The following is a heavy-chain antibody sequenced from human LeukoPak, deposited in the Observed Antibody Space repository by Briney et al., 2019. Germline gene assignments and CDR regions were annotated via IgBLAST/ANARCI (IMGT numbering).Heavy chain of an antibody. CDR3: TKDRYCTTTSCPFDY. CDR1: GLSFDGYA. D-gene: IGHD2-2*01. V-gene: IGHV3-43*02. J-gene: IGHJ4*02. CDR2: ISGDGRST. Sequence: PGGSLRLSCAASGLSFDGYAMHWVRQAPGKGLEWVSLISGDGRSTYYADSVKGRFTISRDNSKNSLYLQMNSLKTEDTALYYCTKDRYCTTTSCPFDYWGQGTLVTVSS.